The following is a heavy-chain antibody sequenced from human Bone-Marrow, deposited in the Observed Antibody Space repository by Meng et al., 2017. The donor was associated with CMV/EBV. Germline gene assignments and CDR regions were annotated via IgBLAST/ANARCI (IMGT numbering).Heavy chain of an antibody. CDR2: ISAYNGNT. D-gene: IGHD7-27*01. Sequence: ASVKVSCKASGYTFTSYGISWVRQAPGQGLEWMGWISAYNGNTNYAQKLQDRVTMTTDTSTSTAYMELRSLRSDDTAVYYCAKDPNWPYYFDDWGQGTLVTVSS. CDR3: AKDPNWPYYFDD. CDR1: GYTFTSYG. J-gene: IGHJ4*02. V-gene: IGHV1-18*01.